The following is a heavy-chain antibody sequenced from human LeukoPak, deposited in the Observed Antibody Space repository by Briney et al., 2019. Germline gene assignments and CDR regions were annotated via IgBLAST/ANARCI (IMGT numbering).Heavy chain of an antibody. Sequence: GGSLRLSCAASGFTFSSYAMHWVRQAPGKGLEWVAFIRYDGSDRYYADSVKGRFTISRDNSKNTLYLQMNSLRAEDTAVYYCAKDNIWGTYRLDYWGQGTLVTVSS. CDR1: GFTFSSYA. D-gene: IGHD3-16*02. CDR3: AKDNIWGTYRLDY. V-gene: IGHV3-30*02. J-gene: IGHJ4*02. CDR2: IRYDGSDR.